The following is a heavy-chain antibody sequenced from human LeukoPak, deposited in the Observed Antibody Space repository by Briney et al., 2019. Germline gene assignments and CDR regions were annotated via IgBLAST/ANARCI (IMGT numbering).Heavy chain of an antibody. D-gene: IGHD1-26*01. CDR2: IIPIFGTA. J-gene: IGHJ6*03. V-gene: IGHV1-69*06. CDR1: GGTFSSYA. CDR3: ARGSWELLRPHYYYYMDV. Sequence: ASVKVSCKASGGTFSSYAISWVRQAPGQGLEWMGGIIPIFGTANYAQKFQGRVTITADKSTSTDYMELSSLRSEDTAVYYCARGSWELLRPHYYYYMDVWGKGTTVTVSS.